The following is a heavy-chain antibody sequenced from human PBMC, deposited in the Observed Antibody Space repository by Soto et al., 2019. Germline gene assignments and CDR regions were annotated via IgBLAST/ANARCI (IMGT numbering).Heavy chain of an antibody. V-gene: IGHV4-59*02. Sequence: QVQLQESGPGLVKPSETLSLTCTVSGGSVSSGYWIWIRQPPGKGLENIGYIYDRWITNYTPSLNTRVTISVDTSKNQFSLKLSSVTAADTAVYYCARDGSQRPATYWGQGTLVTVSS. CDR2: IYDRWIT. D-gene: IGHD3-10*01. J-gene: IGHJ1*01. CDR1: GGSVSSGY. CDR3: ARDGSQRPATY.